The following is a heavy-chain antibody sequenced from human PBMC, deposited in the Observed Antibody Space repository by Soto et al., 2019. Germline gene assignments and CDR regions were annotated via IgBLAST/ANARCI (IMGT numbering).Heavy chain of an antibody. CDR2: IVVGSGNT. D-gene: IGHD3-3*01. V-gene: IGHV1-58*02. Sequence: SVKVSCKASGFTFTSSAMQWVRQARGQRLEWIGWIVVGSGNTNYAQKFQERVTITRDMSTSTAYMELSSLRSEDTAVYYCAALFYDFWSGYHPGPWGQGTLVTVSS. CDR1: GFTFTSSA. CDR3: AALFYDFWSGYHPGP. J-gene: IGHJ5*02.